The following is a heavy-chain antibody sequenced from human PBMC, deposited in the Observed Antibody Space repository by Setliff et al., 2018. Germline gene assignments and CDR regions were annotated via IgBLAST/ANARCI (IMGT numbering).Heavy chain of an antibody. Sequence: PSETLSLTCIVSGGSINSYYWNWIRQPPGKGLEWVANIKEDGSQRNYVDAVRGRFTVSRDNARNLLYLQMNSLRVDDTAVYYCSSYLVSWGQGALVTVSS. CDR1: GGSINSYY. V-gene: IGHV3-7*01. J-gene: IGHJ4*02. D-gene: IGHD2-21*01. CDR2: IKEDGSQR. CDR3: SSYLVS.